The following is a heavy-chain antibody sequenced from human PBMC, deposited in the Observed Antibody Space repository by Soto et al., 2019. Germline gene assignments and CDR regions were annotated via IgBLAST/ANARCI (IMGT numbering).Heavy chain of an antibody. J-gene: IGHJ6*02. D-gene: IGHD1-26*01. V-gene: IGHV1-69*06. Sequence: QVQLVQSGAEVKKPGSSVKVSCKASGGTFSTYVISWVRQAPGQGVEWMGRVIPMSGSSNYAQKFQGRVTITADKDTSIAYMEVRSLRSEDTAVYYCARGRPRSGPPFYYYGLDVWGQGTTVIVSS. CDR2: VIPMSGSS. CDR1: GGTFSTYV. CDR3: ARGRPRSGPPFYYYGLDV.